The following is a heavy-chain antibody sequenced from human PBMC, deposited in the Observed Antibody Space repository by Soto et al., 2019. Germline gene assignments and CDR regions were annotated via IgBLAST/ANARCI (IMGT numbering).Heavy chain of an antibody. CDR2: IYYSWST. J-gene: IGHJ6*03. CDR3: AREHLGDYGALYDMDV. CDR1: GGSLSSTIYS. Sequence: QLQLQESCPGLVKPSETLSLTCTVSGGSLSSTIYSWGWPRLPPGKGLEWIASIYYSWSTLYHPPLKRPFTISLDASKNEFTLQLRSVTAADTVVYYCAREHLGDYGALYDMDVWGRGNTVTVS. V-gene: IGHV4-39*02. D-gene: IGHD4-17*01.